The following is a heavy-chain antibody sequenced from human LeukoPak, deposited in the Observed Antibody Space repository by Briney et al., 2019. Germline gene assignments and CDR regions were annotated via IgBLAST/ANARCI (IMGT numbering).Heavy chain of an antibody. CDR1: GGSISSYY. D-gene: IGHD3-3*01. CDR2: IYYSGST. Sequence: SETLSLTRPVSGGSISSYYWSWIRQPPGKGLEWIGYIYYSGSTKYKPSLKSRVTISVDTSKNQFALKLSSVTAADTAVYYCARGRFLDAFDIWGQGTMVTVSS. V-gene: IGHV4-59*01. J-gene: IGHJ3*02. CDR3: ARGRFLDAFDI.